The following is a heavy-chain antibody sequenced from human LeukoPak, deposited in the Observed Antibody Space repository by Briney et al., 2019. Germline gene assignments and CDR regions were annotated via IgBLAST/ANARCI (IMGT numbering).Heavy chain of an antibody. CDR3: ARGKDTYVFGY. CDR1: GYSISSGYY. Sequence: PSETLSLTCTVSGYSISSGYYWGWIRQPPGKGLEWIGSIYHSGSTYYNPSLKSRVTISVDSSKNRFSLKLTSVTAADTAVYYCARGKDTYVFGYWGQGTLVTVSS. V-gene: IGHV4-38-2*02. D-gene: IGHD3-10*02. J-gene: IGHJ4*02. CDR2: IYHSGST.